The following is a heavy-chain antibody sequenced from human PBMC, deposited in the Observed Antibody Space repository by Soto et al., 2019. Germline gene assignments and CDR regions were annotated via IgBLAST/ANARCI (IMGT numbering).Heavy chain of an antibody. V-gene: IGHV4-4*02. CDR2: IYHSGST. CDR3: ARVWFGESSRYFDY. Sequence: SETLSLTCAVSSGSISSSNWWSWVRQPPGKGLEWIGEIYHSGSTNYNPSLKSRVTISVDKSKNQFSLKLSSVTAADTAVYYCARVWFGESSRYFDYWGQGTLVTVSS. CDR1: SGSISSSNW. D-gene: IGHD3-10*01. J-gene: IGHJ4*02.